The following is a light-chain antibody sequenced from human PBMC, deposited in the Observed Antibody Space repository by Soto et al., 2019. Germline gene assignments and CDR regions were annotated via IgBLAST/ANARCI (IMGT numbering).Light chain of an antibody. Sequence: EIVMTQSPATLAVSPGERAALSCRASQSDSSNFAWYQQKPGQAPRLLIYGASSRATGTPARFSCSGSGTEFTLTSSSLQSDDFAVYCCQQYNNWAYTFGMGTKLE. CDR3: QQYNNWAYT. V-gene: IGKV3-15*01. CDR1: QSDSSN. CDR2: GAS. J-gene: IGKJ2*01.